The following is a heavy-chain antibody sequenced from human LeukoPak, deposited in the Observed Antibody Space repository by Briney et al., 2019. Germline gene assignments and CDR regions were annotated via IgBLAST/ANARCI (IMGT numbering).Heavy chain of an antibody. CDR1: GFTFDDYA. CDR2: ISWNSGSI. V-gene: IGHV3-9*01. J-gene: IGHJ4*02. D-gene: IGHD4-11*01. Sequence: GGSLRLSCAASGFTFDDYAMHWVRQAPGKGLEWVSGISWNSGSIGYADSVKGRFTISRDNAKNSLYLQMNSLRAEDTALYYCAKDRSRDPYIFDYWGQGTLVTVSS. CDR3: AKDRSRDPYIFDY.